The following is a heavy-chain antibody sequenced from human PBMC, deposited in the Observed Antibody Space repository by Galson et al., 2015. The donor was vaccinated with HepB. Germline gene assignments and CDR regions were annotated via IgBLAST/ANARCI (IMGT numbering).Heavy chain of an antibody. CDR3: AKVFPEKTDGWYRQALYYFDS. CDR2: ITPSGDNP. J-gene: IGHJ4*02. CDR1: GFTFSYYA. D-gene: IGHD6-19*01. V-gene: IGHV3-23*01. Sequence: SLRLSCAASGFTFSYYAMSWVRQAPGKGLEWISAITPSGDNPYSADSLTGRFTIPRDNSQNTLFLQMNSLRADDTATYFCAKVFPEKTDGWYRQALYYFDSWGQGTRVTVSS.